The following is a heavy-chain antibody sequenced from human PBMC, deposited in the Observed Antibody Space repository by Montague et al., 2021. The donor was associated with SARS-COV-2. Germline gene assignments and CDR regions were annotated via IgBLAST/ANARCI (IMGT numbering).Heavy chain of an antibody. Sequence: SETLSLTCAGYGGSCSGYYWSWSRQPPGKVLEWIGEINHSGSTNYNPSLKSRVTISVDTSKNQFSLKLSSVTAADTAVYYCTREGYQVLWSDYYYYGMDVWGQGNTVTVSS. V-gene: IGHV4-34*01. J-gene: IGHJ6*02. CDR3: TREGYQVLWSDYYYYGMDV. CDR2: INHSGST. D-gene: IGHD2-2*01. CDR1: GGSCSGYY.